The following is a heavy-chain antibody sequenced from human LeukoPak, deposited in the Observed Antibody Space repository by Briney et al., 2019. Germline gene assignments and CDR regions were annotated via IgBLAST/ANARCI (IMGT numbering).Heavy chain of an antibody. Sequence: SETLSLTCTVSGYSIRSGYYWGWIRQPPGKGLEWIGSIYHSESTYYNPSLKSRVTISVDTSKNHFSLKLSSVTAADTAVYYCARALGHCSGGSCYPNWFDPWGQGTLVTVSS. D-gene: IGHD2-15*01. V-gene: IGHV4-38-2*02. CDR3: ARALGHCSGGSCYPNWFDP. CDR2: IYHSEST. CDR1: GYSIRSGYY. J-gene: IGHJ5*02.